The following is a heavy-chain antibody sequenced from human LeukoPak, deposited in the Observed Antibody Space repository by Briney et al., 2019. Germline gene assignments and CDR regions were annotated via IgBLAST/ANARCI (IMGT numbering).Heavy chain of an antibody. V-gene: IGHV4-39*07. CDR2: IYYSGTT. J-gene: IGHJ4*02. CDR1: GGLISISTYY. Sequence: SETLSLTCTVSGGLISISTYYWGWIRQPPGKGLEWIGSIYYSGTTHYNPSLKSRVTIAVDTSKNQFSLKLISVTAADTAVYYCARVHFTVLDYWGQGTLVTVSS. CDR3: ARVHFTVLDY. D-gene: IGHD4-11*01.